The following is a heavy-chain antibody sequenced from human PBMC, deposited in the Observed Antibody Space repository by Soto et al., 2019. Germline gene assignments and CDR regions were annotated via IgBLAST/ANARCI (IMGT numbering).Heavy chain of an antibody. V-gene: IGHV1-46*01. CDR3: ARGSYYYDSSGYYHY. CDR2: INPFDGSR. D-gene: IGHD3-22*01. CDR1: GYIFTSYY. J-gene: IGHJ4*02. Sequence: ASVKVSCKASGYIFTSYYLHWVRQAPGQGLEWMGWINPFDGSRMFAQSFQGRVTFTRDTSTSTVYMELSGLRSDDTAVYYCARGSYYYDSSGYYHYWGQGTLVTVSS.